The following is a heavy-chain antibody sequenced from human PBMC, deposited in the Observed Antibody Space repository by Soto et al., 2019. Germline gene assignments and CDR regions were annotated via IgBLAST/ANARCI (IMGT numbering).Heavy chain of an antibody. CDR2: IRSKTYGGTT. CDR1: GFTFADYT. J-gene: IGHJ4*02. Sequence: PGGSLRLSCSASGFTFADYTMNWFRQAPGKGLECVGFIRSKTYGGTTKYAASVKGRFTISRDDSKSIAYLQMNSLETEDTGVYYCTRNKHAMIRSGFDYWGQGTLVTVS. CDR3: TRNKHAMIRSGFDY. D-gene: IGHD3-22*01. V-gene: IGHV3-49*03.